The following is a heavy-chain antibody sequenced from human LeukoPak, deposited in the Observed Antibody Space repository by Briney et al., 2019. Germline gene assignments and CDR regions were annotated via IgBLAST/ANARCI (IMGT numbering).Heavy chain of an antibody. Sequence: GGSLRLSCAASGFTFSSYAVSWVPQAPGKGLEWVSAISGSGGGTYYADSVKGRFTISRDNSKNTLYLQMNSLRAEDTAVYYCATPIAARSFDYWGQGTLVTVSS. CDR1: GFTFSSYA. CDR2: ISGSGGGT. CDR3: ATPIAARSFDY. D-gene: IGHD6-6*01. V-gene: IGHV3-23*01. J-gene: IGHJ4*02.